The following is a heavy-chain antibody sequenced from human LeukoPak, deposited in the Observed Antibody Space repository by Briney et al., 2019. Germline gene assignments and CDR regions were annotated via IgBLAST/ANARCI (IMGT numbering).Heavy chain of an antibody. Sequence: GASVKVSCKASGYTFTGYYMHWVRQAPGQGLEWMGWINPNSGGTNYAQKFQGRVTMTRDTSISTAYMELSRLRSDDTAVCYCARVGGAMYYYDSSGYYCDYWGQGTLVTVSS. D-gene: IGHD3-22*01. CDR1: GYTFTGYY. CDR2: INPNSGGT. V-gene: IGHV1-2*02. CDR3: ARVGGAMYYYDSSGYYCDY. J-gene: IGHJ4*02.